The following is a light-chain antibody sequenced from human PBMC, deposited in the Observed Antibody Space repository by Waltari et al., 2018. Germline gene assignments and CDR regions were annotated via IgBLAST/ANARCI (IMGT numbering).Light chain of an antibody. CDR1: QTVSTIA. V-gene: IGKV3-20*01. Sequence: EIVLTQSPGTLSLSPGDRATLSCRASQTVSTIALSWYQQKPGQAPSVLIYSTYNSATGIPDRFSGSGSGTDFTLTINRLAPEDFAMYYCQQYDGIVVTFGGGTKVEI. CDR3: QQYDGIVVT. J-gene: IGKJ4*01. CDR2: STY.